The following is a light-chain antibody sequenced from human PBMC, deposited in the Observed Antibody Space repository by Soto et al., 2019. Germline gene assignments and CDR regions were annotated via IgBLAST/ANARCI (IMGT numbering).Light chain of an antibody. CDR3: QQYSSSLT. Sequence: EILMTQSPATLSVFPGERVILSCRASQSVGSTLAWYQQKPGQAPRLLIRGASTRATGVPARFSGSGSGTEFTLTISSLQSEGFAVYYCQQYSSSLTFGGGTTLEIK. J-gene: IGKJ4*02. V-gene: IGKV3-15*01. CDR1: QSVGST. CDR2: GAS.